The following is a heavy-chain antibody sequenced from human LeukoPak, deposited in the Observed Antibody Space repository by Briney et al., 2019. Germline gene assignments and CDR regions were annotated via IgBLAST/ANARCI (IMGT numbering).Heavy chain of an antibody. V-gene: IGHV3-30*04. CDR2: ISYDGSNK. CDR1: GFTFSSYA. CDR3: ARVVFVGDFWRGSYYYYYMDV. Sequence: GGSLRLSCAASGFTFSSYAMHWVRQAPGKGLEWVAVISYDGSNKYYADSVKGRFTISRDNSKNTLYLQMNSLRAEDTAVYYCARVVFVGDFWRGSYYYYYMDVWGKGTTVTVSS. J-gene: IGHJ6*03. D-gene: IGHD3-3*01.